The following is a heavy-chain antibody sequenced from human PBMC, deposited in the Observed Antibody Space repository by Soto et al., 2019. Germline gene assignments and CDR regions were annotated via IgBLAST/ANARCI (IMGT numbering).Heavy chain of an antibody. Sequence: ASVKVSCKASGYIFITYGISWVRQAPGQGLEWMGRISTYNGYTNYAQNLQGRVTMTTDTSTSTAYMELRSLRSDDTAVYYCARDLDGSGSYYTDYWGPGTLVTVSS. CDR1: GYIFITYG. CDR2: ISTYNGYT. J-gene: IGHJ4*02. V-gene: IGHV1-18*01. CDR3: ARDLDGSGSYYTDY. D-gene: IGHD3-10*01.